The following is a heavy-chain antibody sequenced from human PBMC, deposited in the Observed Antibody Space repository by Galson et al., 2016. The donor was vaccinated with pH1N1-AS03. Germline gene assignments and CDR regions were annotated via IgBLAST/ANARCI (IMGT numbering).Heavy chain of an antibody. J-gene: IGHJ5*02. CDR1: GASIASGNYY. D-gene: IGHD6-19*01. CDR3: ARGQVDPVKSKAYWFDP. CDR2: IFTIGRFSDRGST. Sequence: LSLTCSVSGASIASGNYYWSWIRQPAGKGLEWLGRIFTIGRFSDRGSTVYNPSVESRVTISIDSTKNIFSLELTSVTAADTAVYFCARGQVDPVKSKAYWFDPWVQGTLVTVSS. V-gene: IGHV4-61*02.